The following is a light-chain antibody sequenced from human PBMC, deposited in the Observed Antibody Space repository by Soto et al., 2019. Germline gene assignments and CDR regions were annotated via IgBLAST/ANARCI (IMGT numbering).Light chain of an antibody. J-gene: IGKJ5*01. CDR2: GAS. Sequence: EIVLTQSPGTLSLSPGERAALSCRASQSVSNNFLAWYQQKPGQAPRLLIYGASSRATGIPDRFSGSGSGTDFTLTISRLEPEEFAVYYCQQYGSPRPITFGQGTRLEIK. CDR1: QSVSNNF. V-gene: IGKV3-20*01. CDR3: QQYGSPRPIT.